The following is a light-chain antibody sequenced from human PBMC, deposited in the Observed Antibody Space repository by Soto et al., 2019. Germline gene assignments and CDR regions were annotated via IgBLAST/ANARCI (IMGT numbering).Light chain of an antibody. V-gene: IGKV1-39*01. Sequence: SLTVNIGGGVTITCHASQSISSYLNWYQQKPGKAPKLLIYVASSLQSGVPSRFSGSGSGTDFTLTISILQPEDCTPYYCPQSDCPPRPFGQLT. CDR2: VAS. CDR1: QSISSY. J-gene: IGKJ1*01. CDR3: PQSDCPPRP.